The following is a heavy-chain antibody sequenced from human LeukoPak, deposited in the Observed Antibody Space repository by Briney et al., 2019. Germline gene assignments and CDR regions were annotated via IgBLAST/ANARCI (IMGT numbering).Heavy chain of an antibody. CDR3: TRGHWALDC. CDR2: IHHTGSF. V-gene: IGHV4-59*01. CDR1: GASTSDYY. J-gene: IGHJ4*02. Sequence: KASETLSLTCTIFGASTSDYYWSWVRQPPGKGLEWIGYIHHTGSFDYNPSLNSRATISLDTSKNQFSLKLTSVTAADTAVYYCTRGHWALDCWGQGPLGTVSS. D-gene: IGHD3-16*01.